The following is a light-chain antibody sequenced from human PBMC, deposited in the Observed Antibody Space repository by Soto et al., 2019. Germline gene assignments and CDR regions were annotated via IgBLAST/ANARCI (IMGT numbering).Light chain of an antibody. V-gene: IGKV1-39*01. CDR3: QQSYSTPRT. J-gene: IGKJ1*01. CDR2: AAF. Sequence: DIQMTQSPSSLSASVGDRVTIACRTSQSISNYLNWYQQKPGKAPKLLIYAAFSVQSGVPSRFSGSGSGTEFTLTISSLQAEDFATYYCQQSYSTPRTFGQGTKVEIK. CDR1: QSISNY.